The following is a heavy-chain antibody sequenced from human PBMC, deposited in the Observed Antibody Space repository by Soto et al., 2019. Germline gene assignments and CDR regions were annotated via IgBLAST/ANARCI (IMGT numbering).Heavy chain of an antibody. J-gene: IGHJ4*02. D-gene: IGHD3-16*01. Sequence: VQLVESGGGVVQPGRSLRLSCAASGFSFSDYVMHWVRQAPGKGLDWVAVMWYHGRDLFYADSVKGRFTISRDNSKNTLYLQMNSLRAEDTAVYYCARDQGGQSGNFIFDTCGKGTLVTVAS. CDR2: MWYHGRDL. CDR1: GFSFSDYV. CDR3: ARDQGGQSGNFIFDT. V-gene: IGHV3-33*01.